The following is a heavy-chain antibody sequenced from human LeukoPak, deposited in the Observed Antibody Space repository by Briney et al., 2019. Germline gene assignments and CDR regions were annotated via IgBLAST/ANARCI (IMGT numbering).Heavy chain of an antibody. J-gene: IGHJ4*02. CDR3: ARDGATVATLFFDY. Sequence: ASVKVSCKSSGFTFTGYYIHWVRQAPGQGLEWMGWINANNGDTNYAQKFRGWVTMTRDTSLSTAYMELYRLRSDDTAVYYCARDGATVATLFFDYWGQGTLVTVSS. D-gene: IGHD4-17*01. CDR1: GFTFTGYY. V-gene: IGHV1-2*04. CDR2: INANNGDT.